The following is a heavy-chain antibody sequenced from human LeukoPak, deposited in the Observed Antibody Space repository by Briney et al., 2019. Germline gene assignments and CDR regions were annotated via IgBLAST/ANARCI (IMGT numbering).Heavy chain of an antibody. Sequence: GRSLRLSCKASGVTFTDYYMHWVRQAPGQGLEWMGWINANSGGTNYAQKFQGRITMTRDTSIRTAYMELSRLRGDDTAVYYCATGGDNYGRHPTSYWGQGTLVTVSS. CDR2: INANSGGT. J-gene: IGHJ4*02. D-gene: IGHD5-18*01. V-gene: IGHV1-2*02. CDR1: GVTFTDYY. CDR3: ATGGDNYGRHPTSY.